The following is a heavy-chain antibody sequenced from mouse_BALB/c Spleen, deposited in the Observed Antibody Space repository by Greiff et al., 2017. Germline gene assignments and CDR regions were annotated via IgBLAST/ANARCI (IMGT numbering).Heavy chain of an antibody. J-gene: IGHJ3*01. CDR3: AGYYYGSSYDWFAY. V-gene: IGHV5-6-5*01. CDR1: GFTFSSYA. CDR2: ISSGGST. Sequence: DVQLVESGGGLVKPGGSLKLSCAASGFTFSSYAMSWVRQTPEKRLEWVASISSGGSTYYPDSVKGRFTISRDNARNILYLQMSSLRSEDTAMYYCAGYYYGSSYDWFAYWGQGTLVTVSA. D-gene: IGHD1-1*01.